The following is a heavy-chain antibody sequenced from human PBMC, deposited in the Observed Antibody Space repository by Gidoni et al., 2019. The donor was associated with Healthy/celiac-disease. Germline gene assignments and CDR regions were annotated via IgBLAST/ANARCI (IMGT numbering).Heavy chain of an antibody. J-gene: IGHJ4*02. CDR1: GYTFTSYG. Sequence: QFQLVQSGAEVKKPGASVKVSCKASGYTFTSYGISWVRQAPGQRLEWMGWIRAYNGKTNYAQKLQGRVTMTTDTSTSTAYMELRSLRSDDTAVYYCAREGVNSGSRRWAFDYWGQGTLVTVSS. CDR2: IRAYNGKT. V-gene: IGHV1-18*01. D-gene: IGHD1-26*01. CDR3: AREGVNSGSRRWAFDY.